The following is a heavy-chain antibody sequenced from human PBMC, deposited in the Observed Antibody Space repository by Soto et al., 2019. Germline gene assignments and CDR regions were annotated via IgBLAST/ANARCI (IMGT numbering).Heavy chain of an antibody. CDR3: ARGKRSYLSYVEY. V-gene: IGHV4-59*01. D-gene: IGHD3-10*01. Sequence: PSETLSLTCTISGGSISGYYWTWIRQSPGKGLEYIGYIYSGNTNYNPSLNSRVTISVDTATSTVYMELTTLRSDDTAVYYCARGKRSYLSYVEYWGQGTPVTVSS. CDR2: IYSGNT. J-gene: IGHJ4*02. CDR1: GGSISGYY.